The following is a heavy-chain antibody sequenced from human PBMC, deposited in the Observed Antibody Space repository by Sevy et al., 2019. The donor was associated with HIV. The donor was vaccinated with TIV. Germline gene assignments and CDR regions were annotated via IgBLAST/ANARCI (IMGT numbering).Heavy chain of an antibody. CDR2: IVVGSGVT. Sequence: ASVKVSCKASGFTFSSSAVQWVRQARGQRLEWIGWIVVGSGVTNYAQKSQERVTIKRDMSTSTAYMEVSSLRSEDTAVYYCAAEDMTTFGGLLRVFNIWGQGTMVTVSS. J-gene: IGHJ3*02. D-gene: IGHD3-16*01. V-gene: IGHV1-58*01. CDR3: AAEDMTTFGGLLRVFNI. CDR1: GFTFSSSA.